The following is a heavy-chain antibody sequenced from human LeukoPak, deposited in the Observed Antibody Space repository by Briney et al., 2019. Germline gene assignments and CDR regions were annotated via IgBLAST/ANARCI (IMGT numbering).Heavy chain of an antibody. D-gene: IGHD6-19*01. Sequence: SETLSLTCTVSGGSISSYYWSWIRQPPGKGLEWIGYIYYSGSTNYNPSLKSRVTISVDTSKNQFSLKLSPVTAADTAVYYCARSSGWYRNFDYWGQGTLVTVSS. V-gene: IGHV4-59*08. J-gene: IGHJ4*02. CDR3: ARSSGWYRNFDY. CDR1: GGSISSYY. CDR2: IYYSGST.